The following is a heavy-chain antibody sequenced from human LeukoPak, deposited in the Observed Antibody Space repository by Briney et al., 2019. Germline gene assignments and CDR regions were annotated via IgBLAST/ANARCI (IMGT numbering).Heavy chain of an antibody. CDR2: IYHSGST. J-gene: IGHJ4*02. CDR1: GYSISSGYY. V-gene: IGHV4-38-2*02. Sequence: SETLSLTCTVSGYSISSGYYWGWIRQPPGKGLEWIGSIYHSGSTYYNPSLKSRVTISVDTSKNQFSLKLSSVTAADTAVYYCARDLGTGDLDYWGQGTLVTASS. CDR3: ARDLGTGDLDY. D-gene: IGHD7-27*01.